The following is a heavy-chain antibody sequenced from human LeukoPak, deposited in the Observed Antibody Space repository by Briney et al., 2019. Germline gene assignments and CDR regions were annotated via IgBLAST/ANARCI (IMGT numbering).Heavy chain of an antibody. V-gene: IGHV3-30*01. J-gene: IGHJ6*03. CDR2: ISYDGGNK. Sequence: GGSLRLSCAASGFTFSSYAMHWVRQAPGKGLEWVAVISYDGGNKYYADSVKGRFTISRDNSKNTLYLQMNSLRAEDTAVYYCARDQGQRYYYYFMDVWGKGTTVTVSS. CDR1: GFTFSSYA. CDR3: ARDQGQRYYYYFMDV. D-gene: IGHD6-25*01.